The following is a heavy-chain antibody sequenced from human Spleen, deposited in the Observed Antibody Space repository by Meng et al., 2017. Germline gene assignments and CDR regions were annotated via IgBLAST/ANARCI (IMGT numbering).Heavy chain of an antibody. CDR2: LGAHDGDT. CDR1: GYTFTSHW. V-gene: IGHV1-18*04. J-gene: IGHJ4*02. CDR3: ARGTPGRSYSDY. Sequence: QVQVVQSGAEVKRPGASVKVSCKASGYTFTSHWMHWVRQAPGQGLEWMAWLGAHDGDTSHAPKFQGRVTVSADRPTATAYMELRSLRSDDTAVYYCARGTPGRSYSDYWGQGTLVTVSS. D-gene: IGHD3-10*01.